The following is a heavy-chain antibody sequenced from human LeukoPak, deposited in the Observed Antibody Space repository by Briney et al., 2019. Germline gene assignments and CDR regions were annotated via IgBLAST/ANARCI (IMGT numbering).Heavy chain of an antibody. CDR1: GFTFSSYG. D-gene: IGHD1-26*01. V-gene: IGHV3-30*18. J-gene: IGHJ3*02. CDR2: ISYDGSNK. CDR3: AKDEYSGQGGAFDI. Sequence: GRSLRLSCAASGFTFSSYGMHWVRQAPGKGLEWVAVISYDGSNKYYADSVKGRFTISRDNSKNSLYLQMNSLRAEDTALYYCAKDEYSGQGGAFDIWGQGTMATVSS.